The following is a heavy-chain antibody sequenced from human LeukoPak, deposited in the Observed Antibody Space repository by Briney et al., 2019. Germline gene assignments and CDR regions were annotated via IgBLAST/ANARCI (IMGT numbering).Heavy chain of an antibody. CDR2: IWYDGTNK. J-gene: IGHJ6*03. V-gene: IGHV3-33*06. Sequence: GGSLRLSCAASGFTFSSYGMHWVRQAPGKGLEWMAVIWYDGTNKYYADSVKGRSTISRDNSKNTLYLQMNSLRAEDTAVYYCAKGRGYYYYNMDVWGKGTTVTVSS. CDR3: AKGRGYYYYNMDV. CDR1: GFTFSSYG.